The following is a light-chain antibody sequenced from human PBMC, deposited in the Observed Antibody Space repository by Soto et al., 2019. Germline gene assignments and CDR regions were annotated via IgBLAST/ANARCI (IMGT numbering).Light chain of an antibody. Sequence: EVVMTQSPATLSVSPGERVTFSCRASQSVRSRYLAWYQQKPGQAPRLLIYDASNRATGIPARFSGSGSGTDFTLTISSLEPEDFAVYYCQQRSNWPTFGGGTKVDIK. CDR2: DAS. V-gene: IGKV3-11*01. CDR1: QSVRSRY. J-gene: IGKJ4*01. CDR3: QQRSNWPT.